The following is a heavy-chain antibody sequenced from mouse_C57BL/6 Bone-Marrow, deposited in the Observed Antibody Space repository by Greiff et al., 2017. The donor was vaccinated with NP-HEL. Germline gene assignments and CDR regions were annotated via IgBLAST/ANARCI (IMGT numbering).Heavy chain of an antibody. D-gene: IGHD2-4*01. CDR2: IYPGSGST. CDR1: GYTFTSYW. V-gene: IGHV1-55*01. J-gene: IGHJ4*01. Sequence: QVQLQQPGAELVKPGASVKMSCKASGYTFTSYWITWVKQRPGQGLEWIGDIYPGSGSTNYIEKFKSKATLTVDTSSSTAYMQLSSLTSEDSAVYYCARRTEDYDRGAMDYWGQGTSVTVSS. CDR3: ARRTEDYDRGAMDY.